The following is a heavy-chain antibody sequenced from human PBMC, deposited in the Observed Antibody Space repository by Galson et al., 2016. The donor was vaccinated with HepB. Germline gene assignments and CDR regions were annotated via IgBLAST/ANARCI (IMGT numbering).Heavy chain of an antibody. D-gene: IGHD1-14*01. V-gene: IGHV4-61*01. CDR1: GGSITSGSYY. CDR3: ARGTVFPDDY. J-gene: IGHJ4*02. CDR2: IYYSGST. Sequence: ETLSLTCIVSGGSITSGSYYWNWLRQPPGKGLEWIGYIYYSGSTNYNPSLKSRDAISLDTSKNQFSLKLTSVTVEDTAVYYCARGTVFPDDYWGQGTLVTVSS.